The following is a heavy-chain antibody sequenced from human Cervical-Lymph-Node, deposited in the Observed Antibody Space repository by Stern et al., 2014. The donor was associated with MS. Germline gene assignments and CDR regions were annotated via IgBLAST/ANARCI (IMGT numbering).Heavy chain of an antibody. Sequence: QMQLVQSGAEVKKPGASVKVSCKASGYTFTSYGISWVRQAPGQGLEWMGWISAYNGNTNYAQKLQGRVTMTTDTSTSTAYMELRSLRSDDTAVYYCARDTEQLGSDYYGMDVWGQGTTVTVSS. V-gene: IGHV1-18*04. J-gene: IGHJ6*02. CDR1: GYTFTSYG. D-gene: IGHD6-6*01. CDR3: ARDTEQLGSDYYGMDV. CDR2: ISAYNGNT.